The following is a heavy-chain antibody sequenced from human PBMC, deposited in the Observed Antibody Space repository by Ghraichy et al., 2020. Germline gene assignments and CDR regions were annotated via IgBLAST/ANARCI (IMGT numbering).Heavy chain of an antibody. CDR1: GFTFSSYG. CDR3: AKSQESYYYYGMDV. CDR2: ISYDGSNK. V-gene: IGHV3-30*18. Sequence: LSLTCAASGFTFSSYGMHWVRQAPGKGLEWVAVISYDGSNKYYADSVKGRFTISRDNSKNTLYLQMNSLRAEDTAVYYCAKSQESYYYYGMDVWGQGTTVTVSS. J-gene: IGHJ6*02.